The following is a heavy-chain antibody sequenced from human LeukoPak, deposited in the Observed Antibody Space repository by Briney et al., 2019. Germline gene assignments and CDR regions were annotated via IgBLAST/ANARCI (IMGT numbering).Heavy chain of an antibody. CDR1: GGSISSSSYY. J-gene: IGHJ4*02. V-gene: IGHV4-39*01. CDR3: ARLEAAMGVFDY. Sequence: SETLSLTSTVSGGSISSSSYYWGWIRQPPGKGLEWIGSIYYSGSTYYNPSLKSRVTISVDTSKNQFSLKLSSVTAADTAVYYCARLEAAMGVFDYWGQGTLVTVSS. D-gene: IGHD5-18*01. CDR2: IYYSGST.